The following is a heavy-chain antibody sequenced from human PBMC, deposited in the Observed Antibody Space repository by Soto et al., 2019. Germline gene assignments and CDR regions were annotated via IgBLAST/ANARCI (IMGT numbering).Heavy chain of an antibody. J-gene: IGHJ4*02. Sequence: QITLKESGPTLVKPTQTLTLTCSFSGFSLSTRGVGVGWIRQPPGKALEWLALIFWDADKWYSPSLRSRLTIAEDTSQNQVVLPMPNMDPVDTATYYCALRSRGYAYYFDQWGQGTLVTVSS. CDR3: ALRSRGYAYYFDQ. CDR1: GFSLSTRGVG. D-gene: IGHD5-12*01. V-gene: IGHV2-5*02. CDR2: IFWDADK.